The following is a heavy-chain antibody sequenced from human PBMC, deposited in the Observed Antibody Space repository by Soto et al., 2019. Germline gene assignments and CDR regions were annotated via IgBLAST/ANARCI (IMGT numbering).Heavy chain of an antibody. V-gene: IGHV1-8*01. Sequence: AQLVQSGAEVKKPGASVKVSCKASGYTFTGYDINWVRQATGQGLEWMGWMNPNSGNTGYAQNFQGRVTMTRDNSITTAYLELTSPRDADSAVYYCAGEKVGTTGIDFWGQGTLVTVSS. CDR2: MNPNSGNT. J-gene: IGHJ4*02. CDR3: AGEKVGTTGIDF. D-gene: IGHD1-26*01. CDR1: GYTFTGYD.